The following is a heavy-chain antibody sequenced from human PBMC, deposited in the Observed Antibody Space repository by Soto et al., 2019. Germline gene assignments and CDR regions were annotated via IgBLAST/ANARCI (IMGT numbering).Heavy chain of an antibody. CDR1: GFPCSSYG. V-gene: IGHV3-33*01. D-gene: IGHD2-15*01. CDR3: ARDRCRYCSGGSCYSLCSIGAFDI. Sequence: GGSQRLSSAASGFPCSSYGMHWVRQAPGKGLEWVAVIWYDGSNKYYADSVKGRFTISRDNSKNTLYLQMNSLRAEDTAVYYCARDRCRYCSGGSCYSLCSIGAFDIWGQGTMVTVS. J-gene: IGHJ3*02. CDR2: IWYDGSNK.